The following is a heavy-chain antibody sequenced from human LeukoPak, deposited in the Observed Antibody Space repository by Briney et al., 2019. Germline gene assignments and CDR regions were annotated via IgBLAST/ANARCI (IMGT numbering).Heavy chain of an antibody. CDR1: GGTFSSCA. V-gene: IGHV1-69*13. D-gene: IGHD5-18*01. Sequence: SVKVSCKASGGTFSSCAISWVRQAPGQGLEWMGGIIPIFGTANYAQKFQGRVTITADESTSTAYMELSSLRSEDTAVYYCARAKDTAMVTLDYWGHGTLVTVSS. J-gene: IGHJ4*01. CDR3: ARAKDTAMVTLDY. CDR2: IIPIFGTA.